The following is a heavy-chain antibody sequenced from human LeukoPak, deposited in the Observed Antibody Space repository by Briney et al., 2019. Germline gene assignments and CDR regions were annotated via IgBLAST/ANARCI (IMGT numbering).Heavy chain of an antibody. J-gene: IGHJ4*02. CDR3: ARDSGNSPFDY. V-gene: IGHV4-31*03. D-gene: IGHD4-23*01. CDR1: GGSISSGGYC. CDR2: IYYSGST. Sequence: PSETLSLTCTVSGGSISSGGYCWSWIRQHPGKGLEWIGYIYYSGSTYYNPSLKSRVTISVDTSKNQFSLKLSSVTAADTAVYYCARDSGNSPFDYWGQGTLVTVSS.